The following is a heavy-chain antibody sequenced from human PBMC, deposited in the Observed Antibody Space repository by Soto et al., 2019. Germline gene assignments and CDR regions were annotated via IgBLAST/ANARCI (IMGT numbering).Heavy chain of an antibody. Sequence: QVQLVESGGGVVQPGRSLRLSCAASGFTFSSYGMHGVRQAPGKGLEWVAGISYDGSNKYYADSVKGRFTISRDNSKNTLYLQMNSLRAEDTAVYYWAKGDNWGQGTLVTVSS. D-gene: IGHD2-15*01. CDR3: AKGDN. J-gene: IGHJ4*02. CDR2: ISYDGSNK. V-gene: IGHV3-30*18. CDR1: GFTFSSYG.